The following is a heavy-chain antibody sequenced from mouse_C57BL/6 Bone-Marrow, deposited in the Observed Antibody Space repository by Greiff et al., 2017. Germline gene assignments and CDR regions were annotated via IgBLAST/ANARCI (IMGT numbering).Heavy chain of an antibody. V-gene: IGHV5-6*01. CDR3: ARLYDCYSFDY. CDR2: ISSGGSYT. D-gene: IGHD2-3*01. J-gene: IGHJ2*01. CDR1: GFTFSSYG. Sequence: EVMLVESGGDLVKPGGSLKLSCAASGFTFSSYGMSWVRQTPDKRLEWVATISSGGSYTYYPDSVKGRFTISRDNAKNTLYLQMSSLTSEDTAMYYCARLYDCYSFDYWGQGTTLTVSS.